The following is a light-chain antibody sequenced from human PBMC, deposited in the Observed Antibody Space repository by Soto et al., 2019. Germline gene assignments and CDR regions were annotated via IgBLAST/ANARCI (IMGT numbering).Light chain of an antibody. CDR1: QSIRSE. CDR3: QHYNSYPET. CDR2: DAS. V-gene: IGKV1-5*01. Sequence: DIQMTQSPSSLSASVGDRVTIPCRASQSIRSELGWYQQKPGKAPKRLIYDASSLQSGVPSRFSGSGSGTEFTLTISSLQPDDFAAYYCQHYNSYPETFGQGTKVDIK. J-gene: IGKJ1*01.